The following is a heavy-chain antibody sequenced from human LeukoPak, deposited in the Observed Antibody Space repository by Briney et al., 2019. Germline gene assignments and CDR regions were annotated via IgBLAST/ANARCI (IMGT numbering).Heavy chain of an antibody. D-gene: IGHD6-13*01. J-gene: IGHJ4*02. CDR3: AKGSSPFDY. CDR1: GFTFSSYT. Sequence: GGSLRLSCAASGFTFSSYTMHWIRQAPGKGLEWVSSISGSNSYIFYADSVKGRFTVSRDNAKDSLYLQMNSLRAEDTAVYYCAKGSSPFDYWGQGTLVTVSS. V-gene: IGHV3-21*04. CDR2: ISGSNSYI.